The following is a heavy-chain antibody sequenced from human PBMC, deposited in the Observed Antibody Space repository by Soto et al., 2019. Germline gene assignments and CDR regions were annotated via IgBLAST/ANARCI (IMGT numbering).Heavy chain of an antibody. J-gene: IGHJ6*02. V-gene: IGHV4-59*08. CDR3: ARLGGNCSSSSCFGFYVMDV. Sequence: PSETLSLTCTVSGGSISSYYWSWIRQPPGKGLEWIGYIYYSGSTNYNPSLKSRVTISVDTSKNQFSLILTSVTAADTAVYYCARLGGNCSSSSCFGFYVMDVWGQGTTVTVSS. D-gene: IGHD2-2*01. CDR1: GGSISSYY. CDR2: IYYSGST.